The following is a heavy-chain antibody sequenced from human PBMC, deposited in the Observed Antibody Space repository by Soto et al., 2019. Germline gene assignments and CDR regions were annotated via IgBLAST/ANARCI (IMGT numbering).Heavy chain of an antibody. V-gene: IGHV4-30-2*01. CDR3: ARTGITGGKGFNWYFDL. CDR2: IYHSGST. D-gene: IGHD7-27*01. Sequence: SETLSLTCAVSGGSISSGGYSWSWIRQPPGKGLEWIGYIYHSGSTYYNPSLKSRVTISVDRSKNQFSLKLSSVTAADTAVYYCARTGITGGKGFNWYFDLWGRGTLVTVSS. CDR1: GGSISSGGYS. J-gene: IGHJ2*01.